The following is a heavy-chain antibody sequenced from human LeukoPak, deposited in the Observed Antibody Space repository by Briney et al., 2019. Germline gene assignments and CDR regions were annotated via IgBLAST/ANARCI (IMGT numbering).Heavy chain of an antibody. D-gene: IGHD4-23*01. CDR3: ARTRSKVGTPTFGY. Sequence: GGSLRLSCAASGFTFSDYSMNWVRQAPGKGLEWVSYINSGSSTIYYVDSVEGRFTISRDNAKNSLYLQMNSLRDEDTAVYHCARTRSKVGTPTFGYWGQGTLVTVSS. CDR2: INSGSSTI. J-gene: IGHJ4*02. CDR1: GFTFSDYS. V-gene: IGHV3-48*02.